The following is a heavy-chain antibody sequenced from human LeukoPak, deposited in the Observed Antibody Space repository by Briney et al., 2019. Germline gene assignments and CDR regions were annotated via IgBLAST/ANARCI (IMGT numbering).Heavy chain of an antibody. CDR3: AKYYYDSSGYPHYYYYYYMDV. CDR1: GGSISSSSYY. J-gene: IGHJ6*03. Sequence: PSETLSLTCTVSGGSISSSSYYWGWIRQPPGKGLEWIGSIYYSGSTYYNPSLKSRVSISVDTSKNQFSLKLSSVTAADTAVYYCAKYYYDSSGYPHYYYYYYMDVWGKGTTVTVSS. CDR2: IYYSGST. V-gene: IGHV4-39*07. D-gene: IGHD3-22*01.